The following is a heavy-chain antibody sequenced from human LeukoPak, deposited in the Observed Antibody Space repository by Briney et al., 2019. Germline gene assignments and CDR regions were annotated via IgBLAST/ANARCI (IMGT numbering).Heavy chain of an antibody. J-gene: IGHJ4*02. CDR3: ARDGLLTRTGMDV. D-gene: IGHD3/OR15-3a*01. Sequence: SVKVSCKASGGSLSDYTIGWVRQAPGQGLEWMGGIIPMVGTAKYAQNFQGRLTITTDDSSSTVYMELSSLRFEDTASYFCARDGLLTRTGMDVWGQGTLVTVSS. CDR2: IIPMVGTA. CDR1: GGSLSDYT. V-gene: IGHV1-69*16.